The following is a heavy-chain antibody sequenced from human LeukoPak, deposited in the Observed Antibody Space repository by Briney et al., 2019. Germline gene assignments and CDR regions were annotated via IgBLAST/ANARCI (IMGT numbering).Heavy chain of an antibody. J-gene: IGHJ6*03. CDR3: ARARRGRLRFLEWLTEKYMDV. CDR1: GFTFSTYG. D-gene: IGHD3-3*01. V-gene: IGHV3-7*01. Sequence: GGSLRLSCAASGFTFSTYGMHWVRQAPGKGLEWVANIKQDGSEKYYVDSVKGRFTISRDNAKNSLYLQMNSLRAEDTAVYYCARARRGRLRFLEWLTEKYMDVWGKGTTVTVSS. CDR2: IKQDGSEK.